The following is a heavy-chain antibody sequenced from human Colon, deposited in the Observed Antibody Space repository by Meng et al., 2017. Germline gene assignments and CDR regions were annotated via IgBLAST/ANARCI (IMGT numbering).Heavy chain of an antibody. Sequence: QVQLHESGPVLVKPSGTLSLTCAVSGGSSSSIHWWSWVRQPPGKGLEWIGEIYHSGATNYSPSLKSRVTISVDKSKNQFSLKLSSMTAADTAVYYCASIYRYGDYGDYFDYWGQGTLVTVSS. CDR1: GGSSSSIHW. CDR2: IYHSGAT. D-gene: IGHD4-17*01. V-gene: IGHV4-4*02. J-gene: IGHJ4*02. CDR3: ASIYRYGDYGDYFDY.